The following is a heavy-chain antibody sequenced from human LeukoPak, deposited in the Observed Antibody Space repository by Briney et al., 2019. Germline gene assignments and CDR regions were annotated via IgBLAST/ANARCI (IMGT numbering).Heavy chain of an antibody. CDR2: ISAYNGNT. J-gene: IGHJ4*02. CDR3: ARSVARRVVPAAYFDY. D-gene: IGHD2-2*01. Sequence: ASVKVSCKASGYTFTSYGISWVRQSPGQGLEWMGWISAYNGNTNYAQKLQGRVTMTTDTSTSTAYMELRSLRSDDTAVYYCARSVARRVVPAAYFDYWGQGTLVTVSS. CDR1: GYTFTSYG. V-gene: IGHV1-18*01.